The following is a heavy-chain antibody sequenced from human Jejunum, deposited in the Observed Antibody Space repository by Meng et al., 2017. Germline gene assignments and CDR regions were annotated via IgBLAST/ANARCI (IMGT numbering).Heavy chain of an antibody. J-gene: IGHJ3*02. CDR3: ARDSGSGTSPYESAFDI. D-gene: IGHD1-26*01. CDR1: GFIFRNYE. V-gene: IGHV3-48*03. CDR2: ISDSGTTV. Sequence: GGSRRLSCAASGFIFRNYEINWVRQSPGKGREWVSYISDSGTTVYYADSVKGRFTISRDNAKNSLFLQMNSLRAEDTALYYCARDSGSGTSPYESAFDIWGQGTLVTVSS.